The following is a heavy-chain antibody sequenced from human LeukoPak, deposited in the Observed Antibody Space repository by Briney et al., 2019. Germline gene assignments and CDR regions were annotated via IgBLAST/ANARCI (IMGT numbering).Heavy chain of an antibody. J-gene: IGHJ6*02. Sequence: GASLRLSCAASGFTFSGHAMSWVRQAPGKGLEWVAVISYDGSNKYYADSVKGRFTISRDNSKNTLYLQMNSLRAEDTAVYYCARGDFWSGYYPYYYYYYGMDVWGQGTTVTVSS. CDR1: GFTFSGHA. V-gene: IGHV3-30-3*01. D-gene: IGHD3-3*01. CDR3: ARGDFWSGYYPYYYYYYGMDV. CDR2: ISYDGSNK.